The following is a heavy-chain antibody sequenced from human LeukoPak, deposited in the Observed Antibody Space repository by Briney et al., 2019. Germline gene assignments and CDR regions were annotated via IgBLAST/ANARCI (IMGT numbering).Heavy chain of an antibody. CDR2: ISAYNGNT. D-gene: IGHD3-22*01. V-gene: IGHV1-18*01. Sequence: ASVKVSCKASGYTFTSYGISWVRQAPGQGLEWMGWISAYNGNTNYAQKLQGRVTMTTDTSTSTAYMELRSLRSDDTAVYYCARDQDVSMRDSSGWNAFDMWGQGTMVTVSS. CDR3: ARDQDVSMRDSSGWNAFDM. J-gene: IGHJ3*02. CDR1: GYTFTSYG.